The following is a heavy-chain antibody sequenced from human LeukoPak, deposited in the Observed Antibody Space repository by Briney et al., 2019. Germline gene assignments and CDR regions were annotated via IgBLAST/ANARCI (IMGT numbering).Heavy chain of an antibody. D-gene: IGHD2-2*01. CDR1: GFTFSSYS. CDR3: ASLGYCSSTSCYSHWFDP. J-gene: IGHJ5*02. Sequence: GGSLRLSCGASGFTFSSYSMNWVRQAPGKGLEWVSYISSSSSTIYYADSVKGRFTISRDNAKNSLYLQMNSLRAEDTAVYYCASLGYCSSTSCYSHWFDPWGQGTLVTVSS. V-gene: IGHV3-48*01. CDR2: ISSSSSTI.